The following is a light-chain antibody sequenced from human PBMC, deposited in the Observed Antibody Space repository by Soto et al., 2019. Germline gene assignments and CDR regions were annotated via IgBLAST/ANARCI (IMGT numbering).Light chain of an antibody. J-gene: IGKJ3*01. Sequence: EIVMTQSPATLSVSPGERATLSCRASQSVSSNLAWYQQKPGQGPRLLIYGASTRATGIPARFSGSGSGTEFTLTLSSLQSEDFAVYSCQQYNNWPPPPFGPGTKVDIK. CDR2: GAS. V-gene: IGKV3-15*01. CDR1: QSVSSN. CDR3: QQYNNWPPPP.